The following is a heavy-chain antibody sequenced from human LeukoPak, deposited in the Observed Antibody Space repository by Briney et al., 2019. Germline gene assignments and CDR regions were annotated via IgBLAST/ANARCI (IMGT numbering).Heavy chain of an antibody. CDR1: GGTFSSYA. J-gene: IGHJ6*03. D-gene: IGHD1-26*01. V-gene: IGHV1-69*13. CDR3: ARANSGSYSGYYYYMDV. Sequence: SVNVSCKASGGTFSSYAISCARQAPGQGLEWMGGIIPIFGTANYAQKFQGRVTITADESTSTAYMELSSLRSDDTAVYYCARANSGSYSGYYYYMDVWGKGTTVTISS. CDR2: IIPIFGTA.